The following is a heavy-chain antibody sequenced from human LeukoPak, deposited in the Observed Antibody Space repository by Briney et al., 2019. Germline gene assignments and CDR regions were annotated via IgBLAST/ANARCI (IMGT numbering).Heavy chain of an antibody. V-gene: IGHV3-30*04. CDR2: ISYDGSNK. CDR3: ARGIYEYSSGWYYFDY. D-gene: IGHD6-19*01. J-gene: IGHJ4*02. CDR1: GFTFSSYA. Sequence: GGSLRLSCAASGFTFSSYAMHWVRQAPGKGLEWVAVISYDGSNKYYADSVKGRFTISRDNSKNTLYLQMNSLRAEDTAVYYCARGIYEYSSGWYYFDYWGQGTLVTVSS.